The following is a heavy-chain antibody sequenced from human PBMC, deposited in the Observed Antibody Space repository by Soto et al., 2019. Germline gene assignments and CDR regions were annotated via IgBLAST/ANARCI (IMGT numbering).Heavy chain of an antibody. CDR3: AKDSEHYYDILTGYYNDAFDI. V-gene: IGHV3-23*01. CDR1: GFTYSSYA. D-gene: IGHD3-9*01. Sequence: HPGGSLRLSCAASGFTYSSYAMSWFRQAPGKGLEWVSAISGSGGSTYYADSVKGRFTISRDNSKNTLYLQMNSLRAEDTAVYYCAKDSEHYYDILTGYYNDAFDIWGQGTMVTVSS. J-gene: IGHJ3*02. CDR2: ISGSGGST.